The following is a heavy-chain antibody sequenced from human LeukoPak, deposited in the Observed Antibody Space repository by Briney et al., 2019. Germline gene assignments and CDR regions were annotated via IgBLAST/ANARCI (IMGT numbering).Heavy chain of an antibody. CDR2: ITEDGSEK. V-gene: IGHV3-7*04. J-gene: IGHJ4*02. CDR1: GFTFSSFC. D-gene: IGHD6-19*01. Sequence: GRSLRLSCAASGFTFSSFCMSWVRQAPGKGLEWVANITEDGSEKNYMDSVKGRFTISRDNAKKLVYLQMNSLRAEDTAVYYCARDQSGSGWYYWGQGTLVTVSS. CDR3: ARDQSGSGWYY.